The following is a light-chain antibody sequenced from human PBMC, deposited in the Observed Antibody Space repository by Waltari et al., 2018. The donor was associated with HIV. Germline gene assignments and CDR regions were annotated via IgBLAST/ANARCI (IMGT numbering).Light chain of an antibody. J-gene: IGKJ2*01. V-gene: IGKV2-28*01. CDR1: PSLLHSNGYNY. CDR2: WGS. Sequence: IVMTQSLLSLPVTPGEPASISCRSSPSLLHSNGYNYLDWYLQKPGQSPQLLIYWGSIRASGVSDRFSGSGSGTDFKLKISRVEAEDVGVYYCMQALGTPRVTFGQGTKLEIK. CDR3: MQALGTPRVT.